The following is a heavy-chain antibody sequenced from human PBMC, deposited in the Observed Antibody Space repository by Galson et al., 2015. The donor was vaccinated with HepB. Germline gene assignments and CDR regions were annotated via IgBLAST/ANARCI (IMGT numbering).Heavy chain of an antibody. CDR1: GFSFSSYS. J-gene: IGHJ4*02. CDR2: ISSSSYI. Sequence: SLRLSCAASGFSFSSYSMNWVRQAPGKGLEWVSYISSSSYIYYADSVKGRFTISRDNAKNSLYMQMNSLRAEDTAVYYCARTIYADYTPDYWGQGTLVTVSS. CDR3: ARTIYADYTPDY. D-gene: IGHD4-17*01. V-gene: IGHV3-21*01.